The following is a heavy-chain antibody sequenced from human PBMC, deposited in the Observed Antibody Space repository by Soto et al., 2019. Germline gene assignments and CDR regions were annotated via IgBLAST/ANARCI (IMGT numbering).Heavy chain of an antibody. Sequence: PGGSLRLSCAASGFTFSSYAMSWVRQATGQGLEWVSAISGSGGSTYYADSVKGRFTISRDNSKNTLYLQINSLRADETAVYYCAKRIERLGELSLVHYYYDMDVLGQGTTVTVSS. CDR3: AKRIERLGELSLVHYYYDMDV. CDR1: GFTFSSYA. V-gene: IGHV3-23*01. CDR2: ISGSGGST. J-gene: IGHJ6*02. D-gene: IGHD3-16*02.